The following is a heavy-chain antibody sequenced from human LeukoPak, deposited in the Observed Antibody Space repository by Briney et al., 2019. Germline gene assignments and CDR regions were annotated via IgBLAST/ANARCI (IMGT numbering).Heavy chain of an antibody. J-gene: IGHJ4*02. CDR2: IYSGGST. Sequence: GGALSLSCAAPGFPVSNHYMTWVHQAPGKGLEWVSVIYSGGSTYYADSVKGRFTISRDNSKNTLYLQMNSLRAEDTAVYYCARVRWFGELYWGQGTLVTVSS. CDR1: GFPVSNHY. V-gene: IGHV3-66*02. CDR3: ARVRWFGELY. D-gene: IGHD3-10*01.